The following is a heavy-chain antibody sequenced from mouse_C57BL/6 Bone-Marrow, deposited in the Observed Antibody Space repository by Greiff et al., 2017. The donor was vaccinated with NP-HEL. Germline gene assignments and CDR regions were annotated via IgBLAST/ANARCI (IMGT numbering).Heavy chain of an antibody. Sequence: EVKLVESGGDLVKPGGSLKLSCAASGFTFSSYGMSWVRQTPDKRLEWVATIRSGGSYTYYPDSVKGRFTFSRDNAKNTLYLQMSSLKSEDTAMYYCARPPFAYWGQGTLVTVSA. J-gene: IGHJ3*01. CDR3: ARPPFAY. V-gene: IGHV5-6*01. CDR1: GFTFSSYG. CDR2: IRSGGSYT.